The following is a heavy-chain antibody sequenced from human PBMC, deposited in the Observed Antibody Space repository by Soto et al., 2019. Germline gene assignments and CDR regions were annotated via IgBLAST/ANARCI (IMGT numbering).Heavy chain of an antibody. J-gene: IGHJ5*02. CDR2: ISGSGGST. CDR1: GFTFSSYA. V-gene: IGHV3-23*01. D-gene: IGHD3-22*01. Sequence: EVQLLESGGGLVQPGGSLRLSCAASGFTFSSYAMSWVRQAPGKGLEWVSAISGSGGSTYYADSVKGRFTISRDNSKNTLYLPMNRLRAEDTAVYYCANLPNRDYYDCSAWFDPWGQGTLVTVSS. CDR3: ANLPNRDYYDCSAWFDP.